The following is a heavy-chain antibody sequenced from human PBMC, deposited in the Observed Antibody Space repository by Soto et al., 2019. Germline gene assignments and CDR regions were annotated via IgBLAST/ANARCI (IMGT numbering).Heavy chain of an antibody. CDR3: ARGRFDFIWGTPAPYLDY. Sequence: SETLSLTCTVSGDSISTYYWTWIRQPPGKGLEWIGYIYNSATTKYNPSLKSRVTISVDTSKNQFSLKLSSVTTADTAVYYCARGRFDFIWGTPAPYLDYWGQGALVTVSS. CDR2: IYNSATT. V-gene: IGHV4-59*01. J-gene: IGHJ4*02. D-gene: IGHD3-16*01. CDR1: GDSISTYY.